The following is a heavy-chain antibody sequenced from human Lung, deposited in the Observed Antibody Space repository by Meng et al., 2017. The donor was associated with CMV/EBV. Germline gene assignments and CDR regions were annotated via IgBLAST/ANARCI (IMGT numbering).Heavy chain of an antibody. V-gene: IGHV4-30-4*01. Sequence: QGQLRESGPGLVKPSQTLSLTCTVSGGSISSGDYYWSWIRQPPGKGLEWIGYIYYTGSTYYNPSLKSRVIISVDTSKNQFSLKLNSVTAADTAVYYCARVGGCSGGGCYHRLFDYWGQGTLVTVSS. CDR1: GGSISSGDYY. CDR2: IYYTGST. D-gene: IGHD2-15*01. J-gene: IGHJ4*02. CDR3: ARVGGCSGGGCYHRLFDY.